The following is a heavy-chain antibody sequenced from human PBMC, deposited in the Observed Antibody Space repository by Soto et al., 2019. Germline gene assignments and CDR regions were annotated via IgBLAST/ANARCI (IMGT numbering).Heavy chain of an antibody. D-gene: IGHD3-22*01. CDR1: GGSISSSNW. CDR3: ASYYYDSSGYYYEVDY. J-gene: IGHJ4*02. V-gene: IGHV4-4*02. CDR2: IYHSGST. Sequence: PSETLSLTCAVSGGSISSSNWWSWVRQPPGKGLEWIGEIYHSGSTNYNPSLKSRVTISVDKSKNQFSLKLSSVTAADTAVYYCASYYYDSSGYYYEVDYWGQGTLVTVSS.